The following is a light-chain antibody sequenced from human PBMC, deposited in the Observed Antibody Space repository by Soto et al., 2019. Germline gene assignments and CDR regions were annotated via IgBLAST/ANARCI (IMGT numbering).Light chain of an antibody. CDR2: DAS. CDR3: QQRSNWPPT. V-gene: IGKV3-11*01. Sequence: EIVLTQSPATLSLSPGERATVSCRASQSVSSYLAWYQQKPGQAPRLLIYDASNRATGIPARFSGSGSGTDFTLTISSLVPEDFAVYYCQQRSNWPPTFGQGTKVEIK. CDR1: QSVSSY. J-gene: IGKJ1*01.